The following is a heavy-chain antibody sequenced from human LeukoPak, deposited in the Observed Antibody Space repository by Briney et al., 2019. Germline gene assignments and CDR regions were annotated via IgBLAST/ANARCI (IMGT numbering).Heavy chain of an antibody. Sequence: RGSLRLSCAASGFTLSSYSMNWVRQAPGKGLEWVSYISSSSSIKHYADSVKGRFTISRDNAKNSLYLQMNSLRDEDTAVYYCAREECSGGSCYGFDYWGQGTLVTVSS. CDR2: ISSSSSIK. D-gene: IGHD2-15*01. V-gene: IGHV3-48*02. CDR3: AREECSGGSCYGFDY. J-gene: IGHJ4*02. CDR1: GFTLSSYS.